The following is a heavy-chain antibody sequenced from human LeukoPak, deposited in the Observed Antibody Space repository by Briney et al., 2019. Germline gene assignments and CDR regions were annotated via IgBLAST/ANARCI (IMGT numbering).Heavy chain of an antibody. CDR2: IGGTGGNI. V-gene: IGHV3-23*01. Sequence: GGSLRLSCAASGFTFSSYWMSWVRQAPGKGREWVSAIGGTGGNIFYTDSVKGRFTISRDNSKNTLYLHMNSLRAEDTAIYYCVRDNYSYRLDVWGQGTLVTVSS. CDR3: VRDNYSYRLDV. J-gene: IGHJ4*02. D-gene: IGHD2-21*01. CDR1: GFTFSSYW.